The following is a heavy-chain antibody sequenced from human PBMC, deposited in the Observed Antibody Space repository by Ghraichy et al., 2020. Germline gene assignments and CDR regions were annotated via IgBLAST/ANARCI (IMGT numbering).Heavy chain of an antibody. Sequence: GGSLRLSCAASGFTFSSYSMNWVRQAPGKGLEWVSYISSSSSTIYYADSVKGRFTISRDNAKNSLYLQMNSLRDEDTAVYYCAREYSSSFDYYYYGMDVWGQGTTVTVSS. D-gene: IGHD6-6*01. V-gene: IGHV3-48*02. CDR1: GFTFSSYS. CDR3: AREYSSSFDYYYYGMDV. J-gene: IGHJ6*02. CDR2: ISSSSSTI.